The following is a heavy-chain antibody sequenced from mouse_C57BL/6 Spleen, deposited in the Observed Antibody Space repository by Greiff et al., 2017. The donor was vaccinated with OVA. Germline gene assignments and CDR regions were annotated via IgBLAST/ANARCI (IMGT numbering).Heavy chain of an antibody. J-gene: IGHJ2*01. CDR1: GYTFTSYW. CDR2: IDPSDSYT. D-gene: IGHD4-1*01. V-gene: IGHV1-69*01. Sequence: VQLQQSGAELVMPGASVKLSCKASGYTFTSYWMHWVKQRPGQGLEWIGEIDPSDSYTNYNQKFKGKSTLTVDKSSSTAYMQLSSLTSEDSAVYYCARWEFFDYWGQGTTLTVSS. CDR3: ARWEFFDY.